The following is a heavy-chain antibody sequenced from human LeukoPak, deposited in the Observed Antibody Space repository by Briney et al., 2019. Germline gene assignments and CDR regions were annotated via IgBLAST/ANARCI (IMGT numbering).Heavy chain of an antibody. J-gene: IGHJ4*02. D-gene: IGHD6-19*01. V-gene: IGHV4-59*08. CDR3: ARGAGTCDY. Sequence: PSETLSLTCTVSGGSISSYYWSWIRQPPGKGLEWIGYIYYSGSTNYNPSLKSRVTISVDSSKNQLSLRLNSVTAADTAVYYCARGAGTCDYWGQGTLVTVSS. CDR2: IYYSGST. CDR1: GGSISSYY.